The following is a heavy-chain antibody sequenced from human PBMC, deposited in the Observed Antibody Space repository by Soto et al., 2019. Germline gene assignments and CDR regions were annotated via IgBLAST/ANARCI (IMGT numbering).Heavy chain of an antibody. D-gene: IGHD2-15*01. CDR3: ARVGVDIVVVVAATPSWYFDL. CDR1: GYTFTSYG. J-gene: IGHJ2*01. Sequence: QVQLVQSGAEVKKPGASVKVSCKASGYTFTSYGIICVRQAPGQGLEWMVWISAHNGNTNCAQKLQGRVTMTTDTSTSTAYMELRSLRSDDTAVYYCARVGVDIVVVVAATPSWYFDLWGLGTLVTVSS. V-gene: IGHV1-18*01. CDR2: ISAHNGNT.